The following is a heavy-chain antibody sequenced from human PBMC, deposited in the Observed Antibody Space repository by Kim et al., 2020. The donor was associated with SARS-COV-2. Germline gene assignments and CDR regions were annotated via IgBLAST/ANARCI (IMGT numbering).Heavy chain of an antibody. D-gene: IGHD3-10*01. Sequence: TYNDPSLKSRVTISVDTSKNQFSLKLSSVTAADTAVYYCARHLEWFGRDYWGQGTLVTVSS. J-gene: IGHJ4*02. V-gene: IGHV4-39*01. CDR3: ARHLEWFGRDY. CDR2: T.